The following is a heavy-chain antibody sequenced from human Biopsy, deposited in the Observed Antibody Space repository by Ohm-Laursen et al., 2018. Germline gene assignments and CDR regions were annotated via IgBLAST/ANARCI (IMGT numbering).Heavy chain of an antibody. CDR2: INHSGRT. D-gene: IGHD3-22*01. CDR3: VRGVDYYDPYHYYALDV. CDR1: GESFNGYY. Sequence: TLSLTCAVYGESFNGYYWSWIRQAPGKGLEWIGEINHSGRTNYNPSLKSRVTISVDTSKNQFSLKVRFVTAAETAVYYCVRGVDYYDPYHYYALDVWGQGTTVTVSS. V-gene: IGHV4-34*01. J-gene: IGHJ6*02.